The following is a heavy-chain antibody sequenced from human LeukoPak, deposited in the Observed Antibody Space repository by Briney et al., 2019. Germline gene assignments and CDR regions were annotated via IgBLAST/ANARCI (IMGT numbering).Heavy chain of an antibody. Sequence: PSETLSLTCTVSGGSIRSYYWSWIRQPPGKGLGGVGYIYYSGSTNYNPSLESRVTISVDTSKNQFSLKLNSGTAADTAVYYCARAGVVTHPNSYWYFDLWGRGNLVTVSS. CDR1: GGSIRSYY. J-gene: IGHJ2*01. D-gene: IGHD3-3*01. V-gene: IGHV4-59*13. CDR3: ARAGVVTHPNSYWYFDL. CDR2: IYYSGST.